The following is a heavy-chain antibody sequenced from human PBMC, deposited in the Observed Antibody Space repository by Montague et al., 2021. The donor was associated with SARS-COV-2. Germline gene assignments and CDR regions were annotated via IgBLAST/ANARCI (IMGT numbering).Heavy chain of an antibody. J-gene: IGHJ5*01. CDR3: ARQHPLIVISGVADS. V-gene: IGHV3-21*01. CDR2: ISGSSVHI. Sequence: SLSLSCAASGFTFVSYTMNWFRQAPGKGLEWVSSISGSSVHIYYADSLRGRFTISRDNAKNSLYLQMNTLSADDTAVYYCARQHPLIVISGVADSWGQGTLVTVSS. D-gene: IGHD3-3*01. CDR1: GFTFVSYT.